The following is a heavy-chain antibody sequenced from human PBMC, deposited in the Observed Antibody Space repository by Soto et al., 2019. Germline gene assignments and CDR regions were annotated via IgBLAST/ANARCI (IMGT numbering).Heavy chain of an antibody. Sequence: GGSLRLFCAAAGFTFSSYSLNWVRQAPGKGLEWVSSISSSSSYLYYADSVKGRFTISRDNAKNSLYLQMNSLRAEDTAVYYCARSGQITMIVSDYWGQGTLVTVSS. CDR3: ARSGQITMIVSDY. J-gene: IGHJ4*02. CDR1: GFTFSSYS. D-gene: IGHD3-22*01. V-gene: IGHV3-21*01. CDR2: ISSSSSYL.